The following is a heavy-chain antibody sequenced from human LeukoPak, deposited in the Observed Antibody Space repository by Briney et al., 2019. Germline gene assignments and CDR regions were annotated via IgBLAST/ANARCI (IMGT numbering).Heavy chain of an antibody. Sequence: GGSLRLSCAASGFTFSSYAMHWVRQAPGKGLEWVAVISYDGSNKYYADSVKGRFTISRDNSKNTLYLQMNSLRAEDTAVYYCARSVGYCGGGSCPNWFDPWGQGTLVTVSS. CDR3: ARSVGYCGGGSCPNWFDP. CDR2: ISYDGSNK. J-gene: IGHJ5*02. V-gene: IGHV3-30-3*01. D-gene: IGHD2-15*01. CDR1: GFTFSSYA.